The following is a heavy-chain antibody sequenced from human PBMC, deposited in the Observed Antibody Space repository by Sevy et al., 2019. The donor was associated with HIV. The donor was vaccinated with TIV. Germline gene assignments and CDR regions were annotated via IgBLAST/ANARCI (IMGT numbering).Heavy chain of an antibody. CDR1: GFTFSSYA. V-gene: IGHV3-30-3*01. D-gene: IGHD3-9*01. CDR2: ISYDGSNK. J-gene: IGHJ6*02. CDR3: ARDPPDYDILTGPDLVYYYGMDV. Sequence: GGSLRLSCAASGFTFSSYAMHWVRQAPGKGLEWVAVISYDGSNKYYADSVKGRFTISRDNSKNTLYLQMNGRRAEDTAVYYCARDPPDYDILTGPDLVYYYGMDVWGQGTTVTVSS.